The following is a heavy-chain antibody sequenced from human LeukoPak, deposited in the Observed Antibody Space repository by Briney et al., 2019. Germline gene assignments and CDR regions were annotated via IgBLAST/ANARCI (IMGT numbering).Heavy chain of an antibody. Sequence: PGGALMISCKGSGCSFITYWIGWVRRMPGEGLEVMGIIYPGDSDTTYSPSFQGQVTISVDKSISTAYLQWSTLKASDTAMYYCARRVNSGYYFDYWAQGTLVTVSS. CDR2: IYPGDSDT. CDR3: ARRVNSGYYFDY. D-gene: IGHD3-22*01. V-gene: IGHV5-51*01. CDR1: GCSFITYW. J-gene: IGHJ4*02.